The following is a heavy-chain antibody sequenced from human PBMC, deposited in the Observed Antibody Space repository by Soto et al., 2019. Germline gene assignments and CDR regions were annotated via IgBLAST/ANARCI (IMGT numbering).Heavy chain of an antibody. Sequence: QVHLQESGPRLLKPSETLSLTCSISDASISTNHWTWIRQPPGKGLEWIGCMYESGTTRYDSFFKGRVTISIDTSNNQFSLTLTSVTAADTAVYYCATYHAGGAGPGRWGQGTLVIISS. J-gene: IGHJ4*02. V-gene: IGHV4-59*01. CDR2: MYESGTT. CDR1: DASISTNH. CDR3: ATYHAGGAGPGR. D-gene: IGHD1-26*01.